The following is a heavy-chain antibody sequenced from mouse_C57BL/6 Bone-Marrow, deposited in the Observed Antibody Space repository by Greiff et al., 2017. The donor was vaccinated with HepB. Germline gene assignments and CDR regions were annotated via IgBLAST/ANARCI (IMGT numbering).Heavy chain of an antibody. CDR1: GYSITSGYY. V-gene: IGHV3-6*01. J-gene: IGHJ1*03. CDR3: ARRGGTFPHWYFDV. Sequence: EVQLVESGPGLVKPSQSLSLTCSVTGYSITSGYYWNWIRQFPGNKLEWMGYISYDGSNNYNPSLKNRISITRDTSKIQFFLKLNSVTTEDTATYYCARRGGTFPHWYFDVWGTGTTVTVSS. CDR2: ISYDGSN.